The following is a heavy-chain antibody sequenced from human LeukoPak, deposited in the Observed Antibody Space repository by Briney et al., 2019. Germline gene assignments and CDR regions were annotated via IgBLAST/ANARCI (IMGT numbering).Heavy chain of an antibody. CDR2: VNTNTGNP. J-gene: IGHJ4*02. CDR1: GYTFTSYA. D-gene: IGHD3-16*02. Sequence: ASVKVSCKASGYTFTSYAMNWVRQAPGQGLEWMGWVNTNTGNPTYAQGFTGRFVFSLDTSVSTAYLQISSLKAEDTAVYYCARVPSRSSGWGELAFYDYWGQGTLVTVSS. V-gene: IGHV7-4-1*02. CDR3: ARVPSRSSGWGELAFYDY.